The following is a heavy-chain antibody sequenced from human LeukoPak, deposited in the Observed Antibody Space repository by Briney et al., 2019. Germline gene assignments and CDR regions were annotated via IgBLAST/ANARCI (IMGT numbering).Heavy chain of an antibody. CDR1: GGSISSGGYY. CDR3: ARAVGNTVTIHHWFDP. V-gene: IGHV4-31*03. CDR2: IYYSGST. J-gene: IGHJ5*02. D-gene: IGHD4-17*01. Sequence: SQTLSLTCTVSGGSISSGGYYWSWIRQHPGKGLEWIGYIYYSGSTYYNPSLKSRVTISVDTSKNQFSLKLSSVTAADTAVYYCARAVGNTVTIHHWFDPWGQGTLVTVSS.